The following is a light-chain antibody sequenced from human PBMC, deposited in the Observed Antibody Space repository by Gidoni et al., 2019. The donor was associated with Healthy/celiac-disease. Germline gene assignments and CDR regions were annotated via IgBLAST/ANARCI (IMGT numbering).Light chain of an antibody. CDR3: QQSYSTP. Sequence: DIQMTQSPSSLSASVGDRVTITCRASQSISSYLNWYQQKPGKAPKLLIYAASSLQSGVPSRFRGSGSGTDFTLTISSLQPEDFATYYCQQSYSTPFGPGTKVDIK. CDR2: AAS. CDR1: QSISSY. V-gene: IGKV1-39*01. J-gene: IGKJ3*01.